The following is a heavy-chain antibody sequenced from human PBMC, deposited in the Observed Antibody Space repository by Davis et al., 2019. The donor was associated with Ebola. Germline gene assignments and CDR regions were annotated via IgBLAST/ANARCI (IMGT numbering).Heavy chain of an antibody. V-gene: IGHV1-3*01. J-gene: IGHJ6*02. Sequence: ASVKVSCKASGYTFTSYAMHWVRQAPGQRLEWMGWINAGNGNTKYSQKFQGRVTITRDTSASTAYMELNSLRAEDTAVYYCARDRDSSGWYELFYYYYGMDVWGQGTTVTVSS. CDR3: ARDRDSSGWYELFYYYYGMDV. D-gene: IGHD6-19*01. CDR1: GYTFTSYA. CDR2: INAGNGNT.